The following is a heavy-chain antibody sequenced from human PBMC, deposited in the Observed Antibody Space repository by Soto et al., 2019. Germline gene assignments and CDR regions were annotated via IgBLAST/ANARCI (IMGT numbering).Heavy chain of an antibody. V-gene: IGHV4-39*01. D-gene: IGHD4-17*01. J-gene: IGHJ5*02. CDR1: GGSISSSSYY. Sequence: SETLSLTCTVPGGSISSSSYYWGWIRQPPGKGLEWIGSIYYSGSTYYNPSLKSRVTISVDTSKNQFSLKLSSVTAADTAVYYCARLHDYSNWFDPWGQGXLVTVSS. CDR2: IYYSGST. CDR3: ARLHDYSNWFDP.